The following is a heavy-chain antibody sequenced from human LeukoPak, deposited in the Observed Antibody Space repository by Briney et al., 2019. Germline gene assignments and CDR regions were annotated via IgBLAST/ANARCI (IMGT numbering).Heavy chain of an antibody. V-gene: IGHV4-34*01. Sequence: KPSETLSLTCAVYGGSFSGYYWSWIRQPPGKGLEWIGEINHSGSTNYNPSLKSRVTISVDTSKNQFSLKLSSVTAADTAVYYCARGGAPDPGDIVVVVAATSGANWFDPWGQGTLVTVSS. D-gene: IGHD2-15*01. J-gene: IGHJ5*02. CDR3: ARGGAPDPGDIVVVVAATSGANWFDP. CDR2: INHSGST. CDR1: GGSFSGYY.